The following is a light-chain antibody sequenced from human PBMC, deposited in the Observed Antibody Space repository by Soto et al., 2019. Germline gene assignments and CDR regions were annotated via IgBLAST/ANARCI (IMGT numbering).Light chain of an antibody. CDR1: SSDVGSYNL. V-gene: IGLV2-23*01. Sequence: QSALTHPASVSGSPGQSITISCTGTSSDVGSYNLVSWYQQHPGKAPKLMIYEDNKRPSGVSNRFSGSKFGNTASLTISGLQAEDEADYYCCSYAGDITCVFGGGTKVTVL. CDR2: EDN. CDR3: CSYAGDITCV. J-gene: IGLJ3*02.